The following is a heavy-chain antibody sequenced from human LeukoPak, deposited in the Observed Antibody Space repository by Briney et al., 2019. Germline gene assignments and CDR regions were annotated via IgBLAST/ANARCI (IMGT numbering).Heavy chain of an antibody. Sequence: SETLSLTCTVSGGSISSHYWSWIRQPPGKGLEWIGYIYYSGSTNHNPSLKSRVTISVDTSKNQFSLKLSSVTAADTAVYYCARLYYYDSSGYFPFDYWGQGTLVTVSS. CDR1: GGSISSHY. CDR2: IYYSGST. J-gene: IGHJ4*02. D-gene: IGHD3-22*01. V-gene: IGHV4-59*08. CDR3: ARLYYYDSSGYFPFDY.